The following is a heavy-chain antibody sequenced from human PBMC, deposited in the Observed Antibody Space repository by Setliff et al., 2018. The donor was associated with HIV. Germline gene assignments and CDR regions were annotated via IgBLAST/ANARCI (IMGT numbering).Heavy chain of an antibody. CDR1: GGSISSGSYY. D-gene: IGHD6-6*01. CDR2: VYYSGST. J-gene: IGHJ3*02. Sequence: ETLSLTCTVSGGSISSGSYYWGWIRQPPGKGLEWIGSVYYSGSTYYNPSLKSRVTISVDTSKNQFSLKLSSVTAADTAVYYCARSAARPLFGAFDIWGQGTMVTVSS. CDR3: ARSAARPLFGAFDI. V-gene: IGHV4-39*01.